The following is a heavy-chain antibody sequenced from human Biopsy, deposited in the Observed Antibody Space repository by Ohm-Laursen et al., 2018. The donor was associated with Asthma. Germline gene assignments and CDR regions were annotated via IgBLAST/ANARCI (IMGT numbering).Heavy chain of an antibody. D-gene: IGHD2-21*01. J-gene: IGHJ4*02. Sequence: SSVKVSCKTSGGTFNSDAISWVRQAPGQGLEWMGGIIPIFGTPSYAQNFQSRLTITADDSTSTVYMELSSLRSEDTAMYYCTRSYCGGDCFSPFDYWGQGTLVTVSS. CDR2: IIPIFGTP. CDR3: TRSYCGGDCFSPFDY. CDR1: GGTFNSDA. V-gene: IGHV1-69*01.